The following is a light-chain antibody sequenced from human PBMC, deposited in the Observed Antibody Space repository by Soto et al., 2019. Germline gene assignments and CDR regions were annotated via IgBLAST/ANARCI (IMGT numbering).Light chain of an antibody. Sequence: ELTQPPSVSVSPGQTARITCSGDALPKQYAYWYQQKPGQAPVLVIYKDFERPSGIPERFSGSSSGTTVTLTISGVQAEDEADYYCQSADSSGTYYVFGTGTKVTVL. CDR1: ALPKQY. CDR2: KDF. V-gene: IGLV3-25*02. CDR3: QSADSSGTYYV. J-gene: IGLJ1*01.